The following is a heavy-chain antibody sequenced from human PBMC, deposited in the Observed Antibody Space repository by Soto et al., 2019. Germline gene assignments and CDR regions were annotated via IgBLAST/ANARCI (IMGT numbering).Heavy chain of an antibody. D-gene: IGHD2-15*01. CDR2: ISGNSDTS. CDR1: GFPFSAYG. Sequence: EVQLLESGGHLVQPGGSLRLSCAGTGFPFSAYGMSWVRQAPGKGLEWVSSISGNSDTSYYADSVKGRFTISRDNSENTLYLHMNNLRPDDTAVYYCAKDQRPRHPHDEGYASWGQGTLVTVAS. J-gene: IGHJ5*02. CDR3: AKDQRPRHPHDEGYAS. V-gene: IGHV3-23*01.